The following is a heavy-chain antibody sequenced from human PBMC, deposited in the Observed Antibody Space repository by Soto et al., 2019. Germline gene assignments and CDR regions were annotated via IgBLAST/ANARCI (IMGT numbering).Heavy chain of an antibody. V-gene: IGHV3-23*01. CDR3: AKWIPLGYCSSTSCPPY. J-gene: IGHJ4*02. Sequence: GGSLRLSCAASGFTFSSYAMGWVRQAPGKGLEWVSAISGSGGSTYYADSVKGRFTISRDNSKNTLYLQMNSLRAEDTAVYYCAKWIPLGYCSSTSCPPYWGQGTLVTVSS. D-gene: IGHD2-2*01. CDR1: GFTFSSYA. CDR2: ISGSGGST.